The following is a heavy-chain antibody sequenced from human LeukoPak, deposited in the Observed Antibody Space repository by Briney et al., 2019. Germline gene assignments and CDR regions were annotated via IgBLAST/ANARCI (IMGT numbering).Heavy chain of an antibody. D-gene: IGHD3-9*01. CDR3: ARAVALTGYYNFDY. CDR1: GFAVSSNY. CDR2: IYSGGST. J-gene: IGHJ4*02. V-gene: IGHV3-53*01. Sequence: GGSLRLSCAASGFAVSSNYMSWVRQAPGKGLEWVSVIYSGGSTYYADSVKGRFTISRDNSKNTLYLQMNSLRAEDTAVYYCARAVALTGYYNFDYWGQGTLVTVSS.